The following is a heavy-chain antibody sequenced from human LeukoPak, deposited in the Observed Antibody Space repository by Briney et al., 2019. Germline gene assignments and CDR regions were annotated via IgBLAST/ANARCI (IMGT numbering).Heavy chain of an antibody. V-gene: IGHV4-39*07. Sequence: SETLSLTCTVSGDSISGSGCYWAWIRQSPRKGLEWIASIHSGGTTYYNPSFQSRVTISVDTSNNQFSLRLSSVTAADTAVYYCARDNSGDLRRGYMDVWGRGTTVTVSS. J-gene: IGHJ6*03. CDR3: ARDNSGDLRRGYMDV. CDR1: GDSISGSGCY. D-gene: IGHD2-15*01. CDR2: IHSGGTT.